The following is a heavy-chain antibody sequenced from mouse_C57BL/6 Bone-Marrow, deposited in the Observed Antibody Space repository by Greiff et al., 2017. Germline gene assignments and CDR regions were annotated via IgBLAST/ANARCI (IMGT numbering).Heavy chain of an antibody. Sequence: EVKVVESGAELVRPGASVQLSCTASGFNIKDDYIHWVKQRPEQGLEWIGWIDPEIGDTEYASKFQGKATITSDTSSNTAYLQLSSLTSEDTAVYYCSSFNGNYFDFWGQGTPLTVAS. CDR1: GFNIKDDY. J-gene: IGHJ2*01. V-gene: IGHV14-4*01. CDR2: IDPEIGDT. CDR3: SSFNGNYFDF. D-gene: IGHD2-1*01.